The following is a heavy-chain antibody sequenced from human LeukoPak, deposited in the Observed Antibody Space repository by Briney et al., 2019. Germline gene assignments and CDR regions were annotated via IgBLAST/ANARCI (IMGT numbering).Heavy chain of an antibody. CDR3: ARAIVGATFDY. CDR2: ISYDGSNK. J-gene: IGHJ4*02. Sequence: PGRSLRLSCAASGFTFSSYAMHWVRQAPGKGLEWVAVISYDGSNKYYADSVKGRFTISRDNSKNTLYLQMNSLRAEDTAVYYCARAIVGATFDYWGQGTLVTVSS. CDR1: GFTFSSYA. V-gene: IGHV3-30*04. D-gene: IGHD1-26*01.